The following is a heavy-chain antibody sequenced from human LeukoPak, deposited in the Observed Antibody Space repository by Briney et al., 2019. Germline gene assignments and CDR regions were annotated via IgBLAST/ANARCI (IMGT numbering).Heavy chain of an antibody. CDR2: IGTAGDT. Sequence: PGGSLRLSCAASGSTFSSYDMHWVRQATGKGLEWVSAIGTAGDTYYPGSVKGRFTISRENAKNSLYLQMNSLRAEDTAVYYCAKDPYAILTGYRYYFDYWGQGTLVTVSS. J-gene: IGHJ4*02. CDR1: GSTFSSYD. V-gene: IGHV3-13*01. D-gene: IGHD3-9*01. CDR3: AKDPYAILTGYRYYFDY.